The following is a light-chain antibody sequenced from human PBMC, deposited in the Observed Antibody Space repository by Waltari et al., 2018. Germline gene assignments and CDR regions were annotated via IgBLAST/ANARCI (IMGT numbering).Light chain of an antibody. Sequence: QSALTQPASLSGSPGQSITISCTRTSSDVGYYNYVSWYQHYPGKAPKLIIYDVTNRPSGVSSRFSGSKSGNTASLTISGLQAEDETDYYCSSYTTSGLYVFGSGTQVTVL. CDR3: SSYTTSGLYV. V-gene: IGLV2-14*03. CDR2: DVT. CDR1: SSDVGYYNY. J-gene: IGLJ1*01.